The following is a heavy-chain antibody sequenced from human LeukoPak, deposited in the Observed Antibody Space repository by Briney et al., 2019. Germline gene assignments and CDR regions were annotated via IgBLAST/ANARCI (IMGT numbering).Heavy chain of an antibody. CDR1: GFTFSSYA. D-gene: IGHD2-2*01. Sequence: PGGSLRRTCAASGFTFSSYAMSRVRQAPGKGLEWCSAISGSGGSTYYADSVKGRFTISRDNSKNTLYLQMNSLRAEDTAVYYCAKDSDGYCSSTSCPYYYYGMDVWGQGTTVTVSS. V-gene: IGHV3-23*01. J-gene: IGHJ6*02. CDR3: AKDSDGYCSSTSCPYYYYGMDV. CDR2: ISGSGGST.